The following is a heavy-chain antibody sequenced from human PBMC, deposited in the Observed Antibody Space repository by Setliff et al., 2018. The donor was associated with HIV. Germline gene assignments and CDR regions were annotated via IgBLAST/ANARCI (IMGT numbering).Heavy chain of an antibody. J-gene: IGHJ4*02. CDR3: TRELAVPGTSFFDY. D-gene: IGHD6-19*01. CDR2: IYKAGKT. Sequence: PGGSLRLSCEASGFRVTDTYMAWVRQAPGKGLEWVTLIYKAGKTYYADFVKGRFTIARDDSKSIAYLEMNSLKTEDTAVYYCTRELAVPGTSFFDYWGQGTLVTVSS. CDR1: GFRVTDTY. V-gene: IGHV3-53*01.